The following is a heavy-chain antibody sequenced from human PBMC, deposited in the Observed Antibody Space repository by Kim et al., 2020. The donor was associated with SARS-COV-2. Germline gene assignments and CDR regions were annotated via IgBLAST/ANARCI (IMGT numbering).Heavy chain of an antibody. CDR3: AREVPSAREVRYSYGPDY. CDR1: GFTFSSCN. J-gene: IGHJ4*01. D-gene: IGHD5-18*01. Sequence: GGSLRLSCAASGFTFSSCNMNWVRQAPGKGLEWVSSISSSSYIYYADSVKGRFTISRDNAKNSLYLQMNSLRAEDTALYYCAREVPSAREVRYSYGPDY. V-gene: IGHV3-21*01. CDR2: ISSSSYI.